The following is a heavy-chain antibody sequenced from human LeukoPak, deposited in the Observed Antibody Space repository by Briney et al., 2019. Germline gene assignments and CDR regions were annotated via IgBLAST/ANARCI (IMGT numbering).Heavy chain of an antibody. CDR3: STTRPEYSGSYTEYFDY. Sequence: GASVKVSCKVSGYTLTELSMHWVRQAHGKGLEWMGGFDPEDGETIYAQKFQGRVTMTEDTSTDTAYMELSSLRSEDKAVYYCSTTRPEYSGSYTEYFDYWGQGTLVTVSS. J-gene: IGHJ4*02. D-gene: IGHD1-26*01. CDR1: GYTLTELS. V-gene: IGHV1-24*01. CDR2: FDPEDGET.